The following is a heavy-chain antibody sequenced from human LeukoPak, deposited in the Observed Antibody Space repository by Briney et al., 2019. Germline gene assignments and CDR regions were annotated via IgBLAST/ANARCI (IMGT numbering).Heavy chain of an antibody. D-gene: IGHD3-10*01. CDR1: GYTFTSYG. CDR3: ARDGDGSGSYEPFDY. V-gene: IGHV1-18*01. J-gene: IGHJ4*02. CDR2: ISAYNGNT. Sequence: ASVKVSCKASGYTFTSYGISWVRQAPGQGLEGVGWISAYNGNTNYAQKLQGRVTMTTDTSTSTAYMELRSLRSDDTAVYYCARDGDGSGSYEPFDYWGQGTLVTVSS.